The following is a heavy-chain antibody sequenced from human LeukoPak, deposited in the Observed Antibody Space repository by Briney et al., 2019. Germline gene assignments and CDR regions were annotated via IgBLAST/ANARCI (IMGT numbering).Heavy chain of an antibody. Sequence: PSETLSLTCAVYGGSFINYYWSWIRQPPGKGLEWIGEINDSGRTNYNPSLMSRVTVSVDTSKKQFSLRLTSVTATDTAVYYCARRWNYGRNYYIDVWGKGATVSVSS. D-gene: IGHD1-7*01. CDR2: INDSGRT. J-gene: IGHJ6*03. V-gene: IGHV4-34*01. CDR3: ARRWNYGRNYYIDV. CDR1: GGSFINYY.